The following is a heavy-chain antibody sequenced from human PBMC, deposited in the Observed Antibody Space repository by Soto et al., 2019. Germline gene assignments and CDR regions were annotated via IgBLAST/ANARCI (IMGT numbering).Heavy chain of an antibody. V-gene: IGHV1-3*05. CDR2: INAGNGTT. D-gene: IGHD2-8*02. Sequence: QVQLVQSGAEEKKPGASVKVSCKASGYTFTSYAIHLVRQAPGQRLEWMGWINAGNGTTKYSQKFQGRVTITRDTSASTAYIELSSLKSEDTAVYYCARGDWWLVDYWGQGTLVTVSS. CDR3: ARGDWWLVDY. CDR1: GYTFTSYA. J-gene: IGHJ4*02.